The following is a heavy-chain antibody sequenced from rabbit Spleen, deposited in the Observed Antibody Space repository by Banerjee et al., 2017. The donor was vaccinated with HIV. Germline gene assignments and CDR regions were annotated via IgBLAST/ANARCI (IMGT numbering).Heavy chain of an antibody. D-gene: IGHD5-1*01. J-gene: IGHJ4*01. CDR1: GVDFSIHW. CDR2: VDNRDGT. Sequence: QEQLVESGGDLVKPGASLTLTCTASGVDFSIHWMCWVRQAPGKGLEWIACVDNRDGTYYANWAKGRFTISKTSSTTVTLQLNSLTAADTATYFCTRGFGLWGPGTLVTVS. V-gene: IGHV1S45*01. CDR3: TRGFGL.